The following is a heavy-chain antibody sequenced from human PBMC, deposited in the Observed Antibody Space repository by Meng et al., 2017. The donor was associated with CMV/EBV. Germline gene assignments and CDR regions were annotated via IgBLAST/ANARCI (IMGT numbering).Heavy chain of an antibody. Sequence: GESLKISCAAAGFIFSTYWMSWVRQAPGKGLEWVATIKQDGSEKYYVDSVKGRFTISRDNAKNSLYLQMNRLRAEDTGVYYCARTLRPPDYWGQGTLVTVSS. CDR1: GFIFSTYW. D-gene: IGHD5/OR15-5a*01. CDR2: IKQDGSEK. CDR3: ARTLRPPDY. J-gene: IGHJ4*02. V-gene: IGHV3-7*01.